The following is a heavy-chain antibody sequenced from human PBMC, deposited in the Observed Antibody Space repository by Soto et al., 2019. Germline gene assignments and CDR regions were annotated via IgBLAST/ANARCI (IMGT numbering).Heavy chain of an antibody. J-gene: IGHJ4*02. CDR1: GGSISSSSYY. D-gene: IGHD6-19*01. Sequence: SETLSLTCTVSGGSISSSSYYWGWVRQPPGKGLERIGSNYNRGSTYYNPSLKSRVTISVDTSKNQFSLKLSSVTAADTAVYYCARLSVAGQTVDYWGQGTLVTVSS. CDR3: ARLSVAGQTVDY. CDR2: NYNRGST. V-gene: IGHV4-39*01.